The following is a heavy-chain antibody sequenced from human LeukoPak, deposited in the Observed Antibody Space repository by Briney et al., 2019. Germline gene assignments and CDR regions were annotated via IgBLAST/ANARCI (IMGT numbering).Heavy chain of an antibody. D-gene: IGHD6-13*01. CDR2: ISYDGSNK. Sequence: PGRSLRLSCAASGFTFSSYAMHWVRQAPGKGLEWVAVISYDGSNKYYADSVKGRFTISRDNSKNTLYLQMNSLRAEDTAVYYCARGALSSSWYGFDYWGQGTLVTVSS. V-gene: IGHV3-30*04. CDR3: ARGALSSSWYGFDY. CDR1: GFTFSSYA. J-gene: IGHJ4*02.